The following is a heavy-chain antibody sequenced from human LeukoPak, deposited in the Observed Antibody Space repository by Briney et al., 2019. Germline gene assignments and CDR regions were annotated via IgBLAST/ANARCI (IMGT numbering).Heavy chain of an antibody. CDR3: ARGDTYYYDSSGYYGNYYGMDV. V-gene: IGHV3-21*01. CDR1: GFTFSSYS. CDR2: ISSSSSYI. D-gene: IGHD3-22*01. Sequence: GRSLRLSCAASGFTFSSYSMNWVRQAPGKGLEWVSSISSSSSYIYYADSVKGRFTISRDNAKNSLYLQMNSLRAEDTAVYYCARGDTYYYDSSGYYGNYYGMDVWGQGTRSPSP. J-gene: IGHJ6*02.